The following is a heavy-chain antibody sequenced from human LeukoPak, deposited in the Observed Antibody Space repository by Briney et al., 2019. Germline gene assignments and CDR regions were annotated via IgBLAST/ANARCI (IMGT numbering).Heavy chain of an antibody. CDR3: ARMELPYYFDY. J-gene: IGHJ4*02. Sequence: GASVKVSCKASGYTFTSYGISWVRRAPGQGLEWMGWIRAYNGNTNYAQKLQGRVTMTTDTSTSTAYMELRSLRSDDTAVYYCARMELPYYFDYWGQGTLVTVSS. CDR2: IRAYNGNT. CDR1: GYTFTSYG. D-gene: IGHD1-26*01. V-gene: IGHV1-18*01.